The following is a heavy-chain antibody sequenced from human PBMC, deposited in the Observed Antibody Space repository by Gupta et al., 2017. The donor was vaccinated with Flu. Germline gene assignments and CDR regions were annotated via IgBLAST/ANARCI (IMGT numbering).Heavy chain of an antibody. Sequence: QVTLRESGPALVKPTQTLTLTCTFSGFSLSTSGMCVSWIRQPPGKALEWLALIDWDDDKYYSTSLKTRLTISKDTAKNQVVLTLPHMAPVDTATYYGARSSIAVMADDWGQGTLVTVSS. CDR1: GFSLSTSGMC. V-gene: IGHV2-70*01. J-gene: IGHJ4*02. D-gene: IGHD6-6*01. CDR3: ARSSIAVMADD. CDR2: IDWDDDK.